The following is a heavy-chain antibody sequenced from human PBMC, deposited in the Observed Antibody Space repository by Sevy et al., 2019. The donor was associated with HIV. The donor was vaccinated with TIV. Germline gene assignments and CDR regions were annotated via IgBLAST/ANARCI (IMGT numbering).Heavy chain of an antibody. CDR1: GFTFSSYA. V-gene: IGHV3-23*01. J-gene: IGHJ4*02. Sequence: GGSLRLSCAASGFTFSSYAMSWVRQAPGKGLEWVSAISGSGGSTYYADSVKGRFTISRDNSKNTHYLQMNSLRAEDTVVYYCAKDPGSFAAGIPIDYWGQGTLVTVSS. CDR3: AKDPGSFAAGIPIDY. D-gene: IGHD6-13*01. CDR2: ISGSGGST.